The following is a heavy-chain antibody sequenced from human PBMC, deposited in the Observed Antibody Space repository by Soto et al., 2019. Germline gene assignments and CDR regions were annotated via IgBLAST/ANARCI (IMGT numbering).Heavy chain of an antibody. CDR2: IYYSGNT. CDR1: GVSISRYSYY. J-gene: IGHJ5*02. Sequence: QLQLQESGPGLVKPSETLSLTCTVSGVSISRYSYYWGWIRQPPGKGLDWIGSIYYSGNTNYNPSLKSRVTIFVDTSKNQVSLRLTSVTAADTAVYYCARHSPYGGPFDPWGQGTLVTVSS. CDR3: ARHSPYGGPFDP. V-gene: IGHV4-39*01. D-gene: IGHD3-10*01.